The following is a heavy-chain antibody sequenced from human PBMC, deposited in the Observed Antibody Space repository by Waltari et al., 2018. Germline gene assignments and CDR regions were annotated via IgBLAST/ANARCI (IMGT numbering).Heavy chain of an antibody. Sequence: VWIPQPPGKGLEWTATISYSGATYYNPSLKSRVTISADTSKNQFALKLSSVTAADTAVYYCATYIGASIGTAAFDVWGQGTMVTVSS. V-gene: IGHV4-39*01. J-gene: IGHJ3*01. CDR3: ATYIGASIGTAAFDV. D-gene: IGHD3-16*01. CDR2: ISYSGAT.